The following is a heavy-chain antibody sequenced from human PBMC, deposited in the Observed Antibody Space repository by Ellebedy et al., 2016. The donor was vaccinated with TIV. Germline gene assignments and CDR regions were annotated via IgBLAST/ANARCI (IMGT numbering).Heavy chain of an antibody. CDR2: INPNSGGT. Sequence: ASVKVSCKASGYTFTGYYMHWVRQAPGQGLEWMGWINPNSGGTNYAPKFQGRVTMTRDMSINTGYMELSGLKSDDTAVYYCATFPYISTSSAYWGQGTLVTVSS. J-gene: IGHJ4*02. V-gene: IGHV1-2*02. CDR3: ATFPYISTSSAY. D-gene: IGHD3-3*02. CDR1: GYTFTGYY.